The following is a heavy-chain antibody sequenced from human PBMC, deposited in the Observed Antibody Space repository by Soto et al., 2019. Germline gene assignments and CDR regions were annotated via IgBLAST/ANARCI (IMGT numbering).Heavy chain of an antibody. J-gene: IGHJ6*02. CDR3: AREKTHYGMDV. Sequence: QVQLVQSGAEVKKPGASVKVSCKASGYTFTSYDINWVRQATGQGLERMGWMNPNSGNTGYAQKFQGRFTMTRHTPIITAYMELSSLGSEDTAVYYCAREKTHYGMDVWGQGTTVTVSS. CDR2: MNPNSGNT. V-gene: IGHV1-8*01. CDR1: GYTFTSYD.